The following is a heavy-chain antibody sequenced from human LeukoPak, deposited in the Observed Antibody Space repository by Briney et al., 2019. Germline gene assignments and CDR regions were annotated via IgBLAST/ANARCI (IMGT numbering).Heavy chain of an antibody. J-gene: IGHJ4*02. Sequence: GGSLRLSCVASGFTFSTFAMNWVRQAPGKGLEWVSTISETGRSTYYADSVKGRFTISRDNSKNTLYLQMNSLRAEDTAVYYCARGLMVRGVITIDYWGQGTLVTVSS. CDR1: GFTFSTFA. CDR2: ISETGRST. CDR3: ARGLMVRGVITIDY. V-gene: IGHV3-23*01. D-gene: IGHD3-10*01.